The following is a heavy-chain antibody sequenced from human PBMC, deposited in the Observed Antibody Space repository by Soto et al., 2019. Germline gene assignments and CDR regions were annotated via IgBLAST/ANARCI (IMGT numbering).Heavy chain of an antibody. CDR1: GYTFTSYA. Sequence: ASVKVSCKASGYTFTSYAMHWVRQAPGQRLEWMGWINAGNGNTKYSQKFQGRVTITRDTSASTAYMELSSLRSEDTAVHYCARDRQARYCSSTSCPARRPDWFDPWGQGTLVTVSS. V-gene: IGHV1-3*01. CDR3: ARDRQARYCSSTSCPARRPDWFDP. CDR2: INAGNGNT. D-gene: IGHD2-2*01. J-gene: IGHJ5*02.